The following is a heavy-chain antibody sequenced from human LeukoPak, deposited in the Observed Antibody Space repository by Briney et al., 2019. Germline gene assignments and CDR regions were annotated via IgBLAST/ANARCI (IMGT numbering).Heavy chain of an antibody. J-gene: IGHJ5*02. D-gene: IGHD6-19*01. CDR3: ARADSSGWYFSGWFDP. V-gene: IGHV4-39*07. CDR2: IYYSGTA. Sequence: SETLSLTCTVSGGSISNYYWAWIRQPPGKGLEWLGSIYYSGTAFYNPSLKSRLTSSIDTSNNQFYLNLTSVTAADTAVYYCARADSSGWYFSGWFDPWGQGTLVTVSS. CDR1: GGSISNYY.